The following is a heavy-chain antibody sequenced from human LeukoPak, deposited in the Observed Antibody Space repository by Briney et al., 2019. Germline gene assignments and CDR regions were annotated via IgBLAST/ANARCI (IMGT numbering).Heavy chain of an antibody. J-gene: IGHJ5*02. D-gene: IGHD3-9*01. CDR1: GGTFSSYA. CDR3: ARDGRYSTTGDWFDP. Sequence: VASVKVSCKASGGTFSSYAISWVRQAPGQGLEWMGGIIPIFGTANYAQKFQGRVTITADESTSTAYMELSSLRAEDTAVYYCARDGRYSTTGDWFDPWGQGTLVTVSS. CDR2: IIPIFGTA. V-gene: IGHV1-69*13.